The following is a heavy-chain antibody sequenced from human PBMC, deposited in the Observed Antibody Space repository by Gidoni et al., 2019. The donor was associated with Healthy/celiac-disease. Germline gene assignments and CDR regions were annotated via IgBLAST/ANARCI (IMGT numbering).Heavy chain of an antibody. Sequence: LVKPGGSLRLSCAASGFTFSDYYMSWIRQAPGKGLEWVSYISSSSSYTNYADSVKGRFTISRDNAKNSLYLQMNSLRAEDTAVYYCARVITMVRGVITLDAFDIWGQGTMVTVSS. J-gene: IGHJ3*02. CDR3: ARVITMVRGVITLDAFDI. V-gene: IGHV3-11*05. D-gene: IGHD3-10*01. CDR1: GFTFSDYY. CDR2: ISSSSSYT.